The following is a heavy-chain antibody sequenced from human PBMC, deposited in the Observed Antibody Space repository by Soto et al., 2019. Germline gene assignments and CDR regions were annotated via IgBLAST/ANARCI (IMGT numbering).Heavy chain of an antibody. J-gene: IGHJ4*02. V-gene: IGHV3-21*01. D-gene: IGHD3-3*01. CDR2: ISSSSSYI. Sequence: GGSLRLSCAASGFTFSSYSMNWVRQAPGKGLEWVSSISSSSSYIYYADSVKGRFTISRDNAKNSLYLQMNSLRAEDTAVYYCARGTEDYDFWSGLNFDYWGQGTLVTVSS. CDR1: GFTFSSYS. CDR3: ARGTEDYDFWSGLNFDY.